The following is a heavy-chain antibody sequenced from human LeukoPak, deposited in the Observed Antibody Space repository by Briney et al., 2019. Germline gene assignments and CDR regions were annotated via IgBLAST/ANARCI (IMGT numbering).Heavy chain of an antibody. CDR2: IYHRGNT. CDR3: VRGDGYGDYVGLGGH. D-gene: IGHD4-17*01. J-gene: IGHJ4*02. Sequence: SETLSLTCAVSGGSVSTSFHSWNWIRQPPGKAPEIIGYIYHRGNTYSNPSLGSRVTISIDTSKNYFSLNLNSVTAADTAVYYCVRGDGYGDYVGLGGHWGPGTLVTVSS. V-gene: IGHV4-30-2*01. CDR1: GGSVSTSFHS.